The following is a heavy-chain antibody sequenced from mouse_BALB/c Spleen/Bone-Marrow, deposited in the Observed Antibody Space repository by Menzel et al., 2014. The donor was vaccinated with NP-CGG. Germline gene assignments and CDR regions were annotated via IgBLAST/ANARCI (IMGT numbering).Heavy chain of an antibody. J-gene: IGHJ4*01. CDR3: ARRGNWDGRDAMDC. CDR1: GFTFSSYG. D-gene: IGHD4-1*01. V-gene: IGHV5-6*01. CDR2: ISTGGSYT. Sequence: VQLKESGGDLVKPGGSLKLSCAASGFTFSSYGMSWVRQTPDKRLEWVATISTGGSYTYYPDSVKGRFTISRDNAKNTLYLQMSSLKSEDTAMYYCARRGNWDGRDAMDCWGQGTSVTVSS.